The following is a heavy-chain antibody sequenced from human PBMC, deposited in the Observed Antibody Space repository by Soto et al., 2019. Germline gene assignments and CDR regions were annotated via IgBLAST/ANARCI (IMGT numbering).Heavy chain of an antibody. Sequence: QVQLQQWGAGLLKPSETLSLTCAVFGGSVNSGNYYWSWIRQPPGKGLEWIGEMSYSGGTHFNPSLKVRVTISVDTSKNQFSLKMSSVTAADTALYYCARVERGTATTVVDAFDIWGPGTMVTVSS. CDR3: ARVERGTATTVVDAFDI. CDR1: GGSVNSGNYY. D-gene: IGHD1-1*01. V-gene: IGHV4-34*01. CDR2: MSYSGGT. J-gene: IGHJ3*02.